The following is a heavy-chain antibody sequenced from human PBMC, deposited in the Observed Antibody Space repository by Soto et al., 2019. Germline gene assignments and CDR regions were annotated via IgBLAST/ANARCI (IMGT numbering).Heavy chain of an antibody. CDR3: ARDLQDLQYFDWNLGWFDS. J-gene: IGHJ5*01. Sequence: QVQLVQSGAEVKKPGASVKVSCKASGYTFTDYYMHWVRQAPGQGLEWMGWINPSNGGTNYAQKFRGRVTMTRDTSFCTAYMELSRLRSDDTAVYYCARDLQDLQYFDWNLGWFDSWGQGTLFTVSS. CDR1: GYTFTDYY. D-gene: IGHD3-9*01. CDR2: INPSNGGT. V-gene: IGHV1-2*02.